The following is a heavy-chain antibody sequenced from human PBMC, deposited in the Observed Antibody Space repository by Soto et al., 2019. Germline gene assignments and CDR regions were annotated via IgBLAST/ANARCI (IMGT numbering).Heavy chain of an antibody. Sequence: EVQLVESGGGLVQPGGSLKLSCAASGFTFSSFAMHWVRQASGKGLEWVGRIRSKANNYATEYAASVKGRFTISRDDSKNTAYLQMNSLETEDTAVYDCTRWCSSCGVGRLDPWGQGTLVTVSS. J-gene: IGHJ5*02. CDR1: GFTFSSFA. CDR3: TRWCSSCGVGRLDP. CDR2: IRSKANNYAT. V-gene: IGHV3-73*01. D-gene: IGHD2-8*01.